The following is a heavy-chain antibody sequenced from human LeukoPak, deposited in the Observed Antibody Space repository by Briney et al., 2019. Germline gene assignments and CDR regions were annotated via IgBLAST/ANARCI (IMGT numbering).Heavy chain of an antibody. V-gene: IGHV3-20*04. CDR3: ARDPGGSGSYYNPEGG. J-gene: IGHJ4*02. CDR2: INWNGGST. CDR1: GFTLEDYG. Sequence: GGSLRLSCAASGFTLEDYGMSWVRQAPGKGVEWVSGINWNGGSTVYADSVKGRFTISRDNAKNSLYLQMNSLRAEDTAVYYCARDPGGSGSYYNPEGGWGQGTLVTVSS. D-gene: IGHD3-10*01.